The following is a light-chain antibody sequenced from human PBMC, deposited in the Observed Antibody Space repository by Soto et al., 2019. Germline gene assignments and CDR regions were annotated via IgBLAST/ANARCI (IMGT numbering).Light chain of an antibody. CDR1: QTINNY. CDR2: SAS. V-gene: IGKV1-39*01. Sequence: DIQMTQSPSSLSASLGDRVTITCRASQTINNYLHWYQQRPGKAPKLLIYSASSLQTGVPPRFSGSGSGTHFTLTISSLQPEDFATYYCQHSSSSPHTFGQGTIVEIK. CDR3: QHSSSSPHT. J-gene: IGKJ2*01.